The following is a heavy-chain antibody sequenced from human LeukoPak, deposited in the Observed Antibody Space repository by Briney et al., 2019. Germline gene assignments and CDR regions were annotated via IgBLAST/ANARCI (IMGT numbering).Heavy chain of an antibody. CDR2: IRYDGSNK. D-gene: IGHD3-10*01. J-gene: IGHJ5*02. CDR3: AAGSGSYYKATS. CDR1: GFTFSNYA. V-gene: IGHV3-30*02. Sequence: PGGSLRLSCAASGFTFSNYAIHWVRQAPGKGLEWVAFIRYDGSNKYYVDSVKGRFTISRDNSKNTLYLQMNSLRVEDTAVYYCAAGSGSYYKATSWGQGTLVTVSS.